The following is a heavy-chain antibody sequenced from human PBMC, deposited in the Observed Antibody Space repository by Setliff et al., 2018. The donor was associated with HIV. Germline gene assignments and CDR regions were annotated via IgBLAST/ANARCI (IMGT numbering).Heavy chain of an antibody. CDR1: GGSIRSGSYY. CDR2: IYTNGYT. V-gene: IGHV4-61*09. CDR3: AKDPSKQWLDFDY. Sequence: SETLSLTCTVSGGSIRSGSYYWTWIRQPAGKGPEWIGHIYTNGYTNYNPSLKSRVTISVDTSRDQFSLQLTSVTAADTAVYYCAKDPSKQWLDFDYWGQGTLVTVSS. J-gene: IGHJ4*02. D-gene: IGHD6-19*01.